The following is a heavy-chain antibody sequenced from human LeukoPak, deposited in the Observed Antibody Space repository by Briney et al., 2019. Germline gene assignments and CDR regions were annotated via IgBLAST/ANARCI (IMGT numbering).Heavy chain of an antibody. J-gene: IGHJ4*02. V-gene: IGHV4-34*01. CDR3: ARGRGNYDFWSGYYSILFDY. D-gene: IGHD3-3*01. CDR1: GGSFSGYY. Sequence: SETLSLTGAVYGGSFSGYYWSWIRQPPGKGLEWIGEINHSGSTNYNPSLKSRVTISVDTSKNQFSLKLSSVTAADTAVYYCARGRGNYDFWSGYYSILFDYWGQGTLVTVPS. CDR2: INHSGST.